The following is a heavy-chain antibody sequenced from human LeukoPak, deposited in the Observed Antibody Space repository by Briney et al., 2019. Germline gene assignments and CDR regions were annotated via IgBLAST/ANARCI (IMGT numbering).Heavy chain of an antibody. Sequence: GGSLRLSCVVSGLTFSNAWMSWVRQAPGKGLEWVSAISGSGGSTYYADSVRGRFTISRDNSKNTLYLQMNSLRAEDTAVYYCAKDPAGGRDWFDPWGQGTLVTVSS. CDR3: AKDPAGGRDWFDP. V-gene: IGHV3-23*01. CDR1: GLTFSNAW. CDR2: ISGSGGST. J-gene: IGHJ5*02. D-gene: IGHD3-16*01.